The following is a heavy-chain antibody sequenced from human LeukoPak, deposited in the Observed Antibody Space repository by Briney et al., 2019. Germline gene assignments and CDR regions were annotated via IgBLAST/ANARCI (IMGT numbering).Heavy chain of an antibody. J-gene: IGHJ4*02. CDR3: AKEGDDGYNSHFDY. Sequence: GGPLRLSCAASGFTFSSYGMHWVRQAPGKGLEWVAVISYDGSNKYYADSVKGRFTISRDNSKNTLYLQMNSLRAEDTAVYYCAKEGDDGYNSHFDYWGQGTLVTVSS. CDR1: GFTFSSYG. CDR2: ISYDGSNK. V-gene: IGHV3-30*18. D-gene: IGHD5-24*01.